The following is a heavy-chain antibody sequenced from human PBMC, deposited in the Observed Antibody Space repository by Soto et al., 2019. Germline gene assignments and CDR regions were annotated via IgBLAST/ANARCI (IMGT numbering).Heavy chain of an antibody. J-gene: IGHJ6*02. CDR1: EFTFSNFV. V-gene: IGHV3-23*01. Sequence: EVQLLESGGGLMRPGESLRLSCTGSEFTFSNFVMSWVRQVPGKGLEWLSCITASGGSTYYADSVKGRFSVSRDNSKNTLYLQLNSLEAEDTAVYHCAVHLGQNYYTLDVWGRGTTVHVSS. CDR3: AVHLGQNYYTLDV. CDR2: ITASGGST.